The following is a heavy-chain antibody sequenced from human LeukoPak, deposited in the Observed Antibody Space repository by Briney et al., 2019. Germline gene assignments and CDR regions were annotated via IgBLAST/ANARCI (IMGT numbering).Heavy chain of an antibody. D-gene: IGHD3-9*01. V-gene: IGHV4-34*01. CDR2: INHSGST. J-gene: IGHJ4*02. CDR3: ARVHPSEILDY. Sequence: GSLRLSCAASGFTFSSYSMNWVRQAPGKRLEWIGEINHSGSTNYNPSLKSRVTISVVTSKNQFSLKLSSVTAADTAVYYCARVHPSEILDYWGQGTLVTVSS. CDR1: GFTFSSYS.